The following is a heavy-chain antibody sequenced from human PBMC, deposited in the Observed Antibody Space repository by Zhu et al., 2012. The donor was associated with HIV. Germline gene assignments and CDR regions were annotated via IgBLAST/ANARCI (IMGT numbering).Heavy chain of an antibody. Sequence: QVQLQESGPGLVKPSETLSLTCAVSGYSISSGYYWGWIRQPPGKGLEWIGRIYYSGSTYYNPSLKSRVTISVDTSKNQFSLKLSSVTVTDTAVYYCARALEPVAGAYYFDYWGQGNPGPPSPQ. CDR3: ARALEPVAGAYYFDY. D-gene: IGHD6-19*01. CDR2: IYYSGST. V-gene: IGHV4-38-2*01. J-gene: IGHJ4*02. CDR1: GYSISSGYY.